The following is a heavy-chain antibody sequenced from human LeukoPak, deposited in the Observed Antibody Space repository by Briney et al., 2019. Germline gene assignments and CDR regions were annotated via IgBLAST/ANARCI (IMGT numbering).Heavy chain of an antibody. Sequence: SETLSLTCTVSGGSISSSSYYWGWIRQPPGKGLEWIGYIYYSGSTYYNPSLKSRVTISVDTSKNQFSLKLSSVTAADTAVYYCARVVGWFGELSLDYWGQGTLVTVSS. J-gene: IGHJ4*02. V-gene: IGHV4-30-4*08. CDR1: GGSISSSSYY. CDR3: ARVVGWFGELSLDY. D-gene: IGHD3-10*01. CDR2: IYYSGST.